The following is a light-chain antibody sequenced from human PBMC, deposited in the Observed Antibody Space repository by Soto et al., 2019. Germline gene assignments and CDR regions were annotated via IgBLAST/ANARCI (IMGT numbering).Light chain of an antibody. CDR1: QSVASNA. V-gene: IGKV3-20*01. CDR2: GAS. J-gene: IGKJ4*01. CDR3: QQYSVGPPVT. Sequence: IVLTQSPGILSLSPGESATLSCRASQSVASNALAWYQQKTAQAPRLLVYGASNRATGLPDRFSGSGSGTDFSLTISGLEPEDFAFYFCQQYSVGPPVTFGGGTNLEI.